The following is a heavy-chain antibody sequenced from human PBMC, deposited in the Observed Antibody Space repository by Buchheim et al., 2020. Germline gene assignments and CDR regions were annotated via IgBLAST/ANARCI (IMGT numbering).Heavy chain of an antibody. V-gene: IGHV4-61*01. CDR2: VYYSGST. CDR3: ARTHYCSSSSCYFGWFDP. D-gene: IGHD2-2*01. CDR1: GASVSSYNYY. J-gene: IGHJ5*02. Sequence: QVELQESGPGLVKPSETLSLTCIVSGASVSSYNYYWSWIRQPPGKGLEWVAYVYYSGSTKYNPSLKSRVNISVDKSQNQFSLKVNSVTAADTAVYYCARTHYCSSSSCYFGWFDPWGQGTL.